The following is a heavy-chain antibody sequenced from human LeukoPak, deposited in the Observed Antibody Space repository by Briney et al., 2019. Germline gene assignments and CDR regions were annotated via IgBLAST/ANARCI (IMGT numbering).Heavy chain of an antibody. Sequence: SVKVSCKASGGTFSSYAISWVRQAPGQGLEWMGGIIPIFGTANYAQKFQGRVTITTDESTSTAYMELSSLRSEDTAVYYCSRVGSYYDSKGPGGYYYYMDVWGKGTTVTVSS. CDR2: IIPIFGTA. D-gene: IGHD3-22*01. CDR1: GGTFSSYA. V-gene: IGHV1-69*05. J-gene: IGHJ6*03. CDR3: SRVGSYYDSKGPGGYYYYMDV.